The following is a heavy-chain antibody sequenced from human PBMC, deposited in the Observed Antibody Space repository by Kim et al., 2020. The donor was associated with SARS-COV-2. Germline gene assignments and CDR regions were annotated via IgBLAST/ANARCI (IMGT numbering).Heavy chain of an antibody. D-gene: IGHD2-2*01. CDR3: ARDGVVVGGRYMDV. V-gene: IGHV4-31*02. Sequence: NPSRKSRVTISVDTSKNQFSRKLSSVTAADTAVYYCARDGVVVGGRYMDVWGKGTTVTVSS. J-gene: IGHJ6*03.